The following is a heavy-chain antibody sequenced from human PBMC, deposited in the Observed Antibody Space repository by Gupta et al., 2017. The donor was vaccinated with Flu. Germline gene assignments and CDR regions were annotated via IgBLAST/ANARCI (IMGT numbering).Heavy chain of an antibody. CDR2: ISSSSSYI. V-gene: IGHV3-21*01. Sequence: EVQLVESGGGLVKPGGSLRLSCAASGFTFSSYRMNWVRQAPGKGLEWVSSISSSSSYIYYADSVKGRFTISRDNAKNSLYLQMNSLRAEDTAVYYCARDGDYWDPRPVDYWGQGTLVTVSS. CDR1: GFTFSSYR. J-gene: IGHJ4*02. D-gene: IGHD2-8*02. CDR3: ARDGDYWDPRPVDY.